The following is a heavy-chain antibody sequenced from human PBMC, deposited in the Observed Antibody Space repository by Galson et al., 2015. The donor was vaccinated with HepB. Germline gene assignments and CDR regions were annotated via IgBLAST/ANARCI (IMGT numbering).Heavy chain of an antibody. CDR1: GGTFSSYA. D-gene: IGHD6-19*01. CDR2: IIPIFGTA. Sequence: SVKVSCKASGGTFSSYAISWVRQAPGQGLEWMGGIIPIFGTANYAQKFQGRVTITADKSTSTAYMELSSLRSEDTAVYYCARDVAVAGTYQPGGGTVYYGMDVWGQGTTVTVSS. J-gene: IGHJ6*02. V-gene: IGHV1-69*06. CDR3: ARDVAVAGTYQPGGGTVYYGMDV.